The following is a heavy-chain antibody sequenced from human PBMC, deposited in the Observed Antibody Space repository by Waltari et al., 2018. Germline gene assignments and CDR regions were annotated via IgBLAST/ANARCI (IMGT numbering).Heavy chain of an antibody. CDR1: GGTFSSYA. Sequence: QVQLVQSGAEVKKPGSSVKVSCKASGGTFSSYAISWVRQAPGQGLEWMGGIIPIFGTANYAQKFQGRVTITTDESTSTAYMELSSLRSEDTAVYYCAMGGSSGWPYYYYGMDVWGQGTTVTVSS. D-gene: IGHD6-19*01. CDR2: IIPIFGTA. CDR3: AMGGSSGWPYYYYGMDV. V-gene: IGHV1-69*05. J-gene: IGHJ6*02.